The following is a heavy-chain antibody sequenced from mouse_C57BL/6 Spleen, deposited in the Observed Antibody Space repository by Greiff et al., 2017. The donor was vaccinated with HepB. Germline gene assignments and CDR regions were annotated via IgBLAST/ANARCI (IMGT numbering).Heavy chain of an antibody. D-gene: IGHD1-1*01. V-gene: IGHV1-26*01. CDR1: GYTFTDYY. Sequence: VQLQQSGPELVKPGASVKISCKASGYTFTDYYMNWVKQSHGKSLEWIGDINPNNGGTSYNQKFKGKATLTVDKSSSTAYMELRSLTSEDSAFYYCARGDYGSSSEGFAYWGQGTLVTVSA. CDR2: INPNNGGT. J-gene: IGHJ3*01. CDR3: ARGDYGSSSEGFAY.